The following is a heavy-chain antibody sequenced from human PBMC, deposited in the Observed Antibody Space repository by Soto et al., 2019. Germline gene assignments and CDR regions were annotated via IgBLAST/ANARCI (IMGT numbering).Heavy chain of an antibody. CDR1: GGSVSNYY. CDR3: ARAAAASDVYFDY. Sequence: KTSETLSLTCTVSGGSVSNYYWSWIRQPADKGLEWIGRIYTNRITNLSTSLNSRVTMSVDTSKNQASLKLTSVPAADTAVYYCARAAAASDVYFDYWGQGTQGTVS. J-gene: IGHJ4*02. D-gene: IGHD6-25*01. V-gene: IGHV4-4*07. CDR2: IYTNRIT.